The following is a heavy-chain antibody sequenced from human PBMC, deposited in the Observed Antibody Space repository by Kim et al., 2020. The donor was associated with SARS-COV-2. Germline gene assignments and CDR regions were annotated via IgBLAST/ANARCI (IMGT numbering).Heavy chain of an antibody. CDR3: ARTYYYDSSGYYHYSAFDI. CDR2: IYYSGST. J-gene: IGHJ3*02. D-gene: IGHD3-22*01. Sequence: SETLSLTCTVSGGSISSSSYYWGWIRQPPGKGLEWIGSIYYSGSTYYNPSLKSRVTISVDTSKNQFSLKLSSVTAADTAVYYCARTYYYDSSGYYHYSAFDIWGQVTMVTVSS. CDR1: GGSISSSSYY. V-gene: IGHV4-39*01.